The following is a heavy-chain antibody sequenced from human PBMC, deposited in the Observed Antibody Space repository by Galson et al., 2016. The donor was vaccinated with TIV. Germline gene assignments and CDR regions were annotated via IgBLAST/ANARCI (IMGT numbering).Heavy chain of an antibody. J-gene: IGHJ4*02. D-gene: IGHD3-3*01. V-gene: IGHV6-1*01. CDR2: TYYRSTWYN. Sequence: CAISGDSVSSTSAAWNWIRQSPSRGLEWLGRTYYRSTWYNDYAASLKRRITINPDTSKNQFSLQLTSVTPEDAAVYYCARGAPSVFGVSMTLDYWGQGTQVTVSS. CDR1: GDSVSSTSAA. CDR3: ARGAPSVFGVSMTLDY.